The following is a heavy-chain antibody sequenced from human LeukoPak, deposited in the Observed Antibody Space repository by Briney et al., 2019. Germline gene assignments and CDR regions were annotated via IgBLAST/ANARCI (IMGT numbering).Heavy chain of an antibody. CDR2: IYYSGST. V-gene: IGHV4-39*07. J-gene: IGHJ5*02. CDR1: GGSISSSSYY. Sequence: SETLSLTCTVSGGSISSSSYYWGWIRQPPGKGLEWIGSIYYSGSTYYNPSLKSRVTISVDTSKNQFSLKLSSVTAADTAVYYCAREMGLVAIGNWFDPWGQGTLVTVSS. D-gene: IGHD2-8*02. CDR3: AREMGLVAIGNWFDP.